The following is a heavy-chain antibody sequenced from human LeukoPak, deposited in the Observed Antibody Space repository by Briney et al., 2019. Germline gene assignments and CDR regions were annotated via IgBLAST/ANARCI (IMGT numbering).Heavy chain of an antibody. Sequence: GGSLRLSCAASGFTFSDYYMSWVRQAPGKGLEWVSAISGSGGSTYYADSVKGRFTISRDNSKNTLYLQMNSLRAEDTAVYYCATKRNYYDSSGYYYVFDYWGQGTLVTVSS. V-gene: IGHV3-23*01. D-gene: IGHD3-22*01. CDR3: ATKRNYYDSSGYYYVFDY. CDR2: ISGSGGST. CDR1: GFTFSDYY. J-gene: IGHJ4*02.